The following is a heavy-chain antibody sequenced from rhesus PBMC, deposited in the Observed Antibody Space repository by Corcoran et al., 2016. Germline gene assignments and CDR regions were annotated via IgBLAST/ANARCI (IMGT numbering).Heavy chain of an antibody. CDR3: TRLSNNRFDV. CDR2: IRSKAYGGTA. J-gene: IGHJ5-1*01. CDR1: GISFRDSY. V-gene: IGHV3-116*02. Sequence: EVRLVEAGGGWAQPGGSLRISCAGSGISFRDSYMSWVRQGPGTGAELIGFIRSKAYGGTAEYAASVKGRFTISRDDSKSIASLQMNSLKTEDTAVYYCTRLSNNRFDVWGPGVLVTVSS.